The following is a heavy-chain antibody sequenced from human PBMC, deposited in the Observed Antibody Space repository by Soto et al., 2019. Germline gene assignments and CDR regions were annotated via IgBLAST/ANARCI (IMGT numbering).Heavy chain of an antibody. CDR2: ISYDGSNK. V-gene: IGHV3-30-3*01. Sequence: PGRSLRLSCAASGFTFSSYAMHWVRQAPGKGLEWVAVISYDGSNKYYADSVKGRFTISRDNSKNTLYPQMNSLRAEDTAVYYCASDLADIVGATTGSFDHCGQGT. CDR3: ASDLADIVGATTGSFDH. D-gene: IGHD1-26*01. J-gene: IGHJ4*02. CDR1: GFTFSSYA.